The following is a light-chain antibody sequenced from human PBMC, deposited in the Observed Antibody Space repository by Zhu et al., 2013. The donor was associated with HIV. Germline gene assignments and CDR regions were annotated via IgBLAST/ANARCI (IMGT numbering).Light chain of an antibody. CDR2: EVV. V-gene: IGLV2-14*01. Sequence: QSALTQPASVSGSPGQSITISCTGITSDINAYNYVSWYQQHPGRAPKLIIYEVVNRPSGISHRFSGSKSGNTASLKISRLTFDDEGDYFCCAYVGSGTFAFGNGT. CDR1: TSDINAYNY. J-gene: IGLJ1*01. CDR3: CAYVGSGTFA.